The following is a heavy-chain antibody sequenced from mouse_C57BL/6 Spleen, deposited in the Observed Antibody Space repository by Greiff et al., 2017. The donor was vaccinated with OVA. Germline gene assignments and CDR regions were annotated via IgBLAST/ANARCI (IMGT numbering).Heavy chain of an antibody. CDR1: GYTFTDYN. V-gene: IGHV1-22*01. CDR2: INPNTGGT. D-gene: IGHD2-3*01. J-gene: IGHJ2*01. CDR3: AREGDGYHLDY. Sequence: VQLKQSGPELVRPGASVKLSCKASGYTFTDYNMHCVKQSPGKSLEWIGYINPNTGGTSYNQKFKGKATLTVNKSSSTAYMELRSLTSEDSAVYYCAREGDGYHLDYWGQGTTLTVSS.